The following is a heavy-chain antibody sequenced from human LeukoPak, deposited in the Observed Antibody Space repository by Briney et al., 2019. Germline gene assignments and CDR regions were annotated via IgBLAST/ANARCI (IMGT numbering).Heavy chain of an antibody. V-gene: IGHV4-39*01. CDR2: IYYSGST. Sequence: SETLSLTCTVSGGSISSSSYYWGWIRQPPGKGLEWIGSIYYSGSTYYNPSLKSRVTISVDTSKNQFSLKLSSVTAADTAVYYCARDYYYYYMDVWGKGTTVTVSS. J-gene: IGHJ6*03. CDR1: GGSISSSSYY. CDR3: ARDYYYYYMDV.